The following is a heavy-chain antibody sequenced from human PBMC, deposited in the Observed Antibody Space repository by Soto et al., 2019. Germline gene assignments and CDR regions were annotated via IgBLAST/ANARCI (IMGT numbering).Heavy chain of an antibody. CDR1: GFTFSSYW. V-gene: IGHV3-7*05. CDR2: IKEDGSET. CDR3: AAAARARADY. J-gene: IGHJ4*02. D-gene: IGHD6-25*01. Sequence: EVQLVESGGGLAQPGGSLRLSCAASGFTFSSYWMSWFRRAPGRGLEWLANIKEDGSETYYVDSVKGRFTISRDNAKNSLDLEMNSLRAEDTAVYYCAAAARARADYWGQGTLVTVSS.